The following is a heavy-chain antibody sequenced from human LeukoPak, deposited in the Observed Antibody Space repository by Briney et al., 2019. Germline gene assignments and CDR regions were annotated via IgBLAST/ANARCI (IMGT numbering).Heavy chain of an antibody. D-gene: IGHD3-10*01. V-gene: IGHV1-2*02. CDR2: INPNSGGT. J-gene: IGHJ4*02. CDR1: GYTFTCYY. Sequence: ASVKVSCKASGYTFTCYYMHWERQAPGQGLEWMGWINPNSGGTNYAQKFQGRVTMTRDTSISTAYMELSRLRSDDTAVYYCARDGPLVRGKMPIDYWGQGTLVTVSS. CDR3: ARDGPLVRGKMPIDY.